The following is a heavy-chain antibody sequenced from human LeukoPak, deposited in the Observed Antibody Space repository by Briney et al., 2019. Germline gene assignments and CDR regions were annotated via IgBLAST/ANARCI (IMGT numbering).Heavy chain of an antibody. CDR3: AREVVEATPSRDYYYYMDV. CDR1: GGSISSYY. V-gene: IGHV4-4*07. J-gene: IGHJ6*03. Sequence: SETLSLTCTGSGGSISSYYWSWIRQSAGKGLEWIGRIYISGSTNYNPSLKSRVTMSVDTSRNQFSLKLTSVTAADTAVYYGAREVVEATPSRDYYYYMDVWGKGTTVTVSS. D-gene: IGHD2-15*01. CDR2: IYISGST.